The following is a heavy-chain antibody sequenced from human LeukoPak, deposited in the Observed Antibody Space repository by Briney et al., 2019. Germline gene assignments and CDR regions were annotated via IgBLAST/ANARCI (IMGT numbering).Heavy chain of an antibody. Sequence: ASVKVSYKASGYTFTGYYMHWVRQAPGQGLEWMGWINPNSGGTNYAQKFQGRVTMTRDTSISTAYMELSRLRSDDTAVYYCARLPPLRYFDWSPPRSIDYWGQGTLVTVSS. J-gene: IGHJ4*02. D-gene: IGHD3-9*01. CDR3: ARLPPLRYFDWSPPRSIDY. V-gene: IGHV1-2*02. CDR1: GYTFTGYY. CDR2: INPNSGGT.